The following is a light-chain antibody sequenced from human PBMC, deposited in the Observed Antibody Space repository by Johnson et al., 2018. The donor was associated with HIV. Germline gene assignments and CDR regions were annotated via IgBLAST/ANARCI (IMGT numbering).Light chain of an antibody. CDR2: DNN. CDR1: SSNIGNNY. Sequence: QSVLTQPPSVSAAPGQKVTISCSGSSSNIGNNYVSWYQQVPGTAPKLLIYDNNNRPSGLPDRFSASKSGTSATLAITGLQTGDEADYYCGAWDSSLSAYVFGTGTQVTV. J-gene: IGLJ1*01. CDR3: GAWDSSLSAYV. V-gene: IGLV1-51*01.